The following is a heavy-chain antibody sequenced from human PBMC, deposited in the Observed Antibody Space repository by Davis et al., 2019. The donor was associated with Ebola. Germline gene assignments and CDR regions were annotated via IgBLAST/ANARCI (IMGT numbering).Heavy chain of an antibody. CDR2: ISSSSSYI. CDR3: ARDLSWYHAFDV. V-gene: IGHV3-21*04. Sequence: GESLKISCAASGFTFSSYTMNWVRQAPGKGLEWVSSISSSSSYIYYADSVKGRFTISRDNAKNSLYLQMNSLRAEDTAVYYCARDLSWYHAFDVWGQGTMVTVSS. D-gene: IGHD6-13*01. J-gene: IGHJ3*01. CDR1: GFTFSSYT.